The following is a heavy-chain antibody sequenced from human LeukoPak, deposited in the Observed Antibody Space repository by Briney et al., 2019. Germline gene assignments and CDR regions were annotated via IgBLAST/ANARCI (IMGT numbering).Heavy chain of an antibody. Sequence: ASVKVSCKTSGYTFTSYGISWVRQAPGQGLEWMGWISTDNGNTNYAQKVQGRVTMTTDTSTSTAYMELRSLRFDDTAVYYCARDPSGSYDFDYWGQGTLVTVSS. CDR1: GYTFTSYG. CDR3: ARDPSGSYDFDY. D-gene: IGHD1-26*01. V-gene: IGHV1-18*01. CDR2: ISTDNGNT. J-gene: IGHJ4*02.